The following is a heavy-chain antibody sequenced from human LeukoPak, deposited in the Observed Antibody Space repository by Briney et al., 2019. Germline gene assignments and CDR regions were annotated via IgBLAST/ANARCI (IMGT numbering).Heavy chain of an antibody. CDR2: ISAYNDNT. J-gene: IGHJ4*02. D-gene: IGHD2-8*01. Sequence: ASVKVSCKASGYTFTSYGISWVRQAPGQGLEWMGWISAYNDNTNYAQKLQGRVTMTTDTSTSTAYMELRSLRSDDTAVYYCARGNLRDCTNGVCYPAHFDYWGQGTLVTVSS. V-gene: IGHV1-18*01. CDR1: GYTFTSYG. CDR3: ARGNLRDCTNGVCYPAHFDY.